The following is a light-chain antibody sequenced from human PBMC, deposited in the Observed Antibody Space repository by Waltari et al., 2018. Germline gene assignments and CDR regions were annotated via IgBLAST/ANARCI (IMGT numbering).Light chain of an antibody. Sequence: QSALTQPRSVSGSPGQSVTISCTGTSSDVGGYKFVSWYQQHPGKAPKFMIYDVSKRPSVVPDRFSGSKSGNTASLTISGLQAEDEAEYYCCSYAGDYTYVFGTGTKVTVL. CDR3: CSYAGDYTYV. J-gene: IGLJ1*01. CDR2: DVS. V-gene: IGLV2-11*01. CDR1: SSDVGGYKF.